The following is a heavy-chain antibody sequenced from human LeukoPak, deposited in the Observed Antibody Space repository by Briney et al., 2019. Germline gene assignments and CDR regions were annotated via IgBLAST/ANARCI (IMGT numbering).Heavy chain of an antibody. CDR2: FYTSANT. Sequence: SETLSLTCTVSGDSVSGYYGSWIRRPPGKGLEWIGYFYTSANTNYNPSLKSRVTMSVDTSKNQFSLKLSAVTAADTAVYYCARGLRDEERHYGYYYMDVWGKGTTVTVSS. J-gene: IGHJ6*03. CDR1: GDSVSGYY. CDR3: ARGLRDEERHYGYYYMDV. D-gene: IGHD3-16*01. V-gene: IGHV4-4*09.